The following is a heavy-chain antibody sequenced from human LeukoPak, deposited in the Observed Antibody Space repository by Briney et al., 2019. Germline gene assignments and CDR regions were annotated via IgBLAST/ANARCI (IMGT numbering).Heavy chain of an antibody. CDR3: ARVTGEPNAYYFDY. D-gene: IGHD7-27*01. CDR2: IYYSGST. V-gene: IGHV4-59*01. CDR1: GGSISSYY. Sequence: SQTLSLTCTASGGSISSYYWSWIRQPPGKGLEWIGYIYYSGSTNYNPSLKSRVTISVDTSKNQFSLKLSSVTAADTAVYYCARVTGEPNAYYFDYWGQGTLVTVSS. J-gene: IGHJ4*02.